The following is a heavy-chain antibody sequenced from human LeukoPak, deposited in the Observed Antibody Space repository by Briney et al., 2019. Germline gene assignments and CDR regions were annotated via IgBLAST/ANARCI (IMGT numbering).Heavy chain of an antibody. D-gene: IGHD3-22*01. Sequence: GASVKVSCKASGYTFTSYGISWVRQAPGQALEWMGWISAYNGNTNYAQKLQGRVTMTTDTSTSTAYMELRSLRSDDTAVYYCARVPPDYYDSSGYTYYFDYWGQGTLVTVSS. CDR3: ARVPPDYYDSSGYTYYFDY. CDR2: ISAYNGNT. V-gene: IGHV1-18*01. J-gene: IGHJ4*02. CDR1: GYTFTSYG.